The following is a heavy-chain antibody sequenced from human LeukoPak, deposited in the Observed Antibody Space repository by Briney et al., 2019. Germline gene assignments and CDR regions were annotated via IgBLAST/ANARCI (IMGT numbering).Heavy chain of an antibody. V-gene: IGHV7-4-1*02. J-gene: IGHJ3*02. CDR3: ARGVLDTLGVFRGFDI. Sequence: ASVKVSCKASGYTFTNYAMNWVRQAPGQGLEWMGWIHPSTGNPTYAQGFTGRFVISLDTSVSTAYLQINSLKAEDTAIYYCARGVLDTLGVFRGFDIWGQGTMVTVSS. CDR2: IHPSTGNP. CDR1: GYTFTNYA. D-gene: IGHD3-16*01.